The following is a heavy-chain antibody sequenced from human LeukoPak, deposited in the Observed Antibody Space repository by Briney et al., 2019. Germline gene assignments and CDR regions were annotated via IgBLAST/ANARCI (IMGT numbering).Heavy chain of an antibody. CDR2: IGHDGSNR. V-gene: IGHV3-30*02. J-gene: IGHJ4*02. CDR3: AKELIGFATLDY. CDR1: GFTFRSYG. Sequence: HSGGSLRLSCAASGFTFRSYGMHWVRQAPGKGLEWVAFIGHDGSNRYHADPVKGRFTISRDNSKNTLYLQMNSLRAGDTAVYYCAKELIGFATLDYWGQGTLVTVSS. D-gene: IGHD3-10*01.